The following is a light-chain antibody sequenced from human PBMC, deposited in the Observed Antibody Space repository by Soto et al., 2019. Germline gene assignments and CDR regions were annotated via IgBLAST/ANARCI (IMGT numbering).Light chain of an antibody. CDR1: QSVSSSS. CDR3: QQYSSSPYT. CDR2: GAS. J-gene: IGKJ2*01. V-gene: IGKV3-20*01. Sequence: EIVLTQSPGTLSLSPGERATLSCRASQSVSSSSLAWYQQKPGQAPRLLIYGASSRATGIPDRFSSSGSGTDFTLTISSLEAEDFAVFNCQQYSSSPYTFGQGTKLEIK.